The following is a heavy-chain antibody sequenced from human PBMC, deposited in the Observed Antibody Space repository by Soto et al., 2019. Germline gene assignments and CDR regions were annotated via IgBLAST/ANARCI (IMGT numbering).Heavy chain of an antibody. D-gene: IGHD3-3*01. CDR1: GYTFTSYD. CDR2: MNPNSGNT. CDR3: ARGRRQLRFLEWFHYAMDV. V-gene: IGHV1-8*01. Sequence: ASVKVSCKASGYTFTSYDINWVRQATGQGLEWMGWMNPNSGNTGYAQKFQGRVTMTRNTSISTAYMELSSLRSEDTAVYYCARGRRQLRFLEWFHYAMDVWGQGTTVTVSS. J-gene: IGHJ6*02.